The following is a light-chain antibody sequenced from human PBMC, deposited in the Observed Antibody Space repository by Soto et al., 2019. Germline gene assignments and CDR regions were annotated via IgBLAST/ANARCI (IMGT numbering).Light chain of an antibody. CDR1: RGITTY. J-gene: IGKJ1*01. Sequence: DIQLTQSPSFLSASVGDRVTITCRASRGITTYLAWYQQKPGKAPKILISAASTLQSGAPSRFSGAGSGTDFTLTIDSLQPEDFATYYCQQLISYPWPFGQGKKVEIK. CDR3: QQLISYPWP. CDR2: AAS. V-gene: IGKV1-9*01.